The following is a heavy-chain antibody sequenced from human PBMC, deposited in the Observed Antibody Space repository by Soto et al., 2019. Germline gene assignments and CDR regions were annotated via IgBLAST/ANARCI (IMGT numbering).Heavy chain of an antibody. CDR1: GFIFSEQG. CDR2: MWPDGSGE. CDR3: VRDGEIGEWNCDY. J-gene: IGHJ4*02. D-gene: IGHD3-3*01. V-gene: IGHV3-33*01. Sequence: QVQLVESGGGVVQPGRSLRLSCATSGFIFSEQGIHWVRQAPGKGLEWVAFMWPDGSGEVYVDSVRGRSKISRDNVKNMVFLQMDSLRAEDTAVYYCVRDGEIGEWNCDYWGQGTLVTVSS.